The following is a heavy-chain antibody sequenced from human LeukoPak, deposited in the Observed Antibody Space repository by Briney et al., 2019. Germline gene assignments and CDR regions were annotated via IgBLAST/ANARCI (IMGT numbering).Heavy chain of an antibody. CDR1: GYTFTSYD. V-gene: IGHV1-8*01. J-gene: IGHJ6*02. CDR3: ARVILSLSGGDPLNYYGMDV. Sequence: GASVKVSCKASGYTFTSYDINWVRQATGQGLEWMGWMNPNSGNTGYAQKFQGRVTMTRNTSISTAYMELSSLRSEDTAVYYCARVILSLSGGDPLNYYGMDVWGQGAMVTVSS. D-gene: IGHD7-27*01. CDR2: MNPNSGNT.